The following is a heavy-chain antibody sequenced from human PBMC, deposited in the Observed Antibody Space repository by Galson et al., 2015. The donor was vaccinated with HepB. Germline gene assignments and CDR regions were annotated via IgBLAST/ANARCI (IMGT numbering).Heavy chain of an antibody. CDR2: IKQDGSEK. CDR1: GFTFSSYW. Sequence: SLRLSCAASGFTFSSYWMSWVRQAPGKGLEWVANIKQDGSEKYYVDSVKGRFTISRDNAKNSLYLQMNSLRAEDTAVYYCARDHQYQLLLWYFDLWGRGTLVTVSS. J-gene: IGHJ2*01. CDR3: ARDHQYQLLLWYFDL. D-gene: IGHD2-2*01. V-gene: IGHV3-7*01.